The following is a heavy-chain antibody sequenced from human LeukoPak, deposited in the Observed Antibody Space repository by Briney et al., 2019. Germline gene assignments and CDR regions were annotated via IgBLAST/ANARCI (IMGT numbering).Heavy chain of an antibody. Sequence: SETLSLTCAVYGGSFSGYYWSWIRQPPGKGLEWIGEINHSGSTNYNPSLKSRVTISVDTSKNQFSLKLSSVTAADTAVYYCARLLWWGVLDWFAPGGGEPRVPVP. V-gene: IGHV4-34*01. D-gene: IGHD3-10*01. CDR3: ARLLWWGVLDWFAP. J-gene: IGHJ5*02. CDR1: GGSFSGYY. CDR2: INHSGST.